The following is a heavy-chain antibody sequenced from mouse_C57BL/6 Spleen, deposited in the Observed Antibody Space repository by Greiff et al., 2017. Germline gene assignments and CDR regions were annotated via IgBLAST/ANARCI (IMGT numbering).Heavy chain of an antibody. CDR1: GYTFTSYW. Sequence: QVHVKQPGAELVRPGSSVKLSCKASGYTFTSYWMHWVKQRPIQGLEWIGNIDPSDSETHYNQKFKDKATLTVDKSSSTAYMQLSSLTSEASAVYYCAVTGIWYFDVWGTGTTVTVSS. D-gene: IGHD4-1*01. V-gene: IGHV1-52*01. CDR2: IDPSDSET. J-gene: IGHJ1*03. CDR3: AVTGIWYFDV.